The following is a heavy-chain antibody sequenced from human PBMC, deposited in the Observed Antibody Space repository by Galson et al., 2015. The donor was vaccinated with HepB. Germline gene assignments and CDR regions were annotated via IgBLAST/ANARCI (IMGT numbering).Heavy chain of an antibody. CDR2: TYHWSQLST. V-gene: IGHV6-1*01. CDR3: ARGIAPGGLPRFDY. Sequence: CAISGDSVSSNTATWNWFRQSPSRGLEWLGRTYHWSQLSTEYAESLKSQLTVNSDTSKNQFSLQLNSVSPDDTAVYYCARGIAPGGLPRFDYWSQGTLVIVSS. J-gene: IGHJ4*02. CDR1: GDSVSSNTAT. D-gene: IGHD6-13*01.